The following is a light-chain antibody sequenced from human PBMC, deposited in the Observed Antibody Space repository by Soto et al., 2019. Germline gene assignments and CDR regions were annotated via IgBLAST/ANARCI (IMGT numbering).Light chain of an antibody. CDR3: LQDINYPWT. J-gene: IGKJ1*01. CDR1: QTITTW. Sequence: GAIVTITFRASQTITTWMAWYQQRPGKAPKLLVYDASTLQSGVATRFSGSGSGTEFTLIISGLQPEDSATYYCLQDINYPWTFGQGTKVDIK. CDR2: DAS. V-gene: IGKV1-5*01.